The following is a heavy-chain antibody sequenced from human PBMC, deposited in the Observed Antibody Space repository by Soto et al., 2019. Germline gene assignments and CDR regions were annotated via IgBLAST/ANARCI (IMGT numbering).Heavy chain of an antibody. CDR2: ISGSGGST. CDR1: GFTFSSYA. CDR3: AKGYLGEHDAFDI. D-gene: IGHD3-16*01. V-gene: IGHV3-23*01. J-gene: IGHJ3*02. Sequence: EVPLLESGGGLVQPGGSLRLSCAASGFTFSSYAMSWVRQAPGKGLEWVSAISGSGGSTYYADSVKGRFTISRDNSKNTLYLQMNSLRAEDTAVYYCAKGYLGEHDAFDIWGQGTMVTVSS.